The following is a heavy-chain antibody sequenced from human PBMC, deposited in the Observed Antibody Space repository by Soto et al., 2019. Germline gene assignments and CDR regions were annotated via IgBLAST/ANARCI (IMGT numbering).Heavy chain of an antibody. V-gene: IGHV3-30-3*01. CDR3: ARDRSTVTFYYGMDV. J-gene: IGHJ6*02. CDR1: GFTFSSYA. CDR2: ISYDGSNK. D-gene: IGHD4-17*01. Sequence: QVQLVESGGGVVQPGRSLRLSCAASGFTFSSYAMHWVRQAPGKGLEWVAVISYDGSNKYYADSVKGRFTISRDNSKKTMYLQMNSLRAEDTAVYYCARDRSTVTFYYGMDVWGQGTTVTVSS.